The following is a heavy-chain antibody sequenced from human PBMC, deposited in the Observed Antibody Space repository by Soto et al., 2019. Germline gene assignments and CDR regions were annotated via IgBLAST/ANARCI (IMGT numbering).Heavy chain of an antibody. J-gene: IGHJ3*02. V-gene: IGHV2-5*02. CDR3: AHRPRLDDTWNYGAFDM. CDR1: GFSLATTGVG. CDR2: IYWDDDR. Sequence: QITLKESGPTLVKPTQTLTLTCTFSGFSLATTGVGVGWIRQPPGKALEWLALIYWDDDRRYNPFLKSRLAITKETSKYQVVLKVANMDPADTATYYCAHRPRLDDTWNYGAFDMWGQGTVVAFSS. D-gene: IGHD1-7*01.